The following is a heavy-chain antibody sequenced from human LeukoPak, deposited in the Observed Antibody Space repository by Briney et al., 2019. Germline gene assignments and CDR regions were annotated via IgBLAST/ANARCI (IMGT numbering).Heavy chain of an antibody. CDR2: IYHSGTT. J-gene: IGHJ4*02. V-gene: IGHV4-4*02. CDR3: ARDVPGSGVSLDF. CDR1: GGSIGDSYW. D-gene: IGHD3-10*01. Sequence: SETLSLTCAVSGGSIGDSYWWTWVRQPPGKGLEWIGEIYHSGTTNYNPSLKGRVTISLDKSKNQFSLKLSSMTAADTAVYYCARDVPGSGVSLDFWGQGTLVTVSS.